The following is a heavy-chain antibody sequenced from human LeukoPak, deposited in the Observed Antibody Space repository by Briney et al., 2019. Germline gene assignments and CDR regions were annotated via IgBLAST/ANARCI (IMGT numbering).Heavy chain of an antibody. V-gene: IGHV3-23*01. Sequence: GGSLRVSCAASGFTFSSYAMSWVRQAPGKALEGVSAISGSGGSTYYADSVKGRFTISRDNYKNTLYLQMNSLRAEDTAVYYCAKGSAAGILGCDYWGQGTLVTVSS. J-gene: IGHJ4*02. D-gene: IGHD6-13*01. CDR1: GFTFSSYA. CDR2: ISGSGGST. CDR3: AKGSAAGILGCDY.